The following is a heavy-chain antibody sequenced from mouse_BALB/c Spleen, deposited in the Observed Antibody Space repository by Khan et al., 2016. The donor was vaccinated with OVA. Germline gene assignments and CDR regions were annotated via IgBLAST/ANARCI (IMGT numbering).Heavy chain of an antibody. J-gene: IGHJ1*01. CDR2: ISSGSSTI. Sequence: EVELVESGGGLVQPGGSRKLSCAASGFTFSSFGMHWVRQAPKKGLEWVAYISSGSSTIYYVDTVKGRFTISRDNPKNTLFLQMTSLRSEDTAMYYCARSGGNFNWYFDVWGAGTSVTVSS. CDR3: ARSGGNFNWYFDV. CDR1: GFTFSSFG. V-gene: IGHV5-17*02. D-gene: IGHD1-1*02.